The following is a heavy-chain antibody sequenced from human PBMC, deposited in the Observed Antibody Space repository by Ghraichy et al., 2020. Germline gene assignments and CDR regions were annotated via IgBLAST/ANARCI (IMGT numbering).Heavy chain of an antibody. D-gene: IGHD1-14*01. CDR2: IKQDGSDK. CDR3: ARGPYNNWFDP. J-gene: IGHJ5*02. V-gene: IGHV3-7*03. CDR1: GFTFSSYW. Sequence: GGSLRLSCAASGFTFSSYWMSWVRQAPGKGLEWVANIKQDGSDKYYVDSVKGRFSISRDNAKNSLYLQMNSLRAEDTAVYYCARGPYNNWFDPWGQGTLVTVSS.